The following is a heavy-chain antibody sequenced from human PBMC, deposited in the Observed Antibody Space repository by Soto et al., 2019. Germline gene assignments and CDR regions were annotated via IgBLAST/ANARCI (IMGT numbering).Heavy chain of an antibody. V-gene: IGHV3-30*18. CDR1: GFTFSSYG. D-gene: IGHD3-3*01. CDR2: ISYDGSNK. Sequence: PVGSLRLSCAASGFTFSSYGMHWVRQAPGKGLEWVAVISYDGSNKYYADSVKGRFTISRDNSKNTLYLQMNSLRAEDTAVYYCAKEYYDFWSGYQTQYYYYGMDVWGQGTTVTV. J-gene: IGHJ6*02. CDR3: AKEYYDFWSGYQTQYYYYGMDV.